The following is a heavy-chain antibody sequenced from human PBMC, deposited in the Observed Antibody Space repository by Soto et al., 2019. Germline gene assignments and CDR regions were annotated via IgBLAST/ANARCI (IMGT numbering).Heavy chain of an antibody. CDR3: ARDLGSGFTLFDY. J-gene: IGHJ4*02. V-gene: IGHV1-2*02. D-gene: IGHD6-19*01. Sequence: GASVKVSCKASGYTFTGYYMHWVRQAPGQGLEWMGWINPNSGGTNYAQKFQGRVTMTRDTSISTAYMELSRLRSDDTAVYYCARDLGSGFTLFDYWGQGTLVTVSS. CDR1: GYTFTGYY. CDR2: INPNSGGT.